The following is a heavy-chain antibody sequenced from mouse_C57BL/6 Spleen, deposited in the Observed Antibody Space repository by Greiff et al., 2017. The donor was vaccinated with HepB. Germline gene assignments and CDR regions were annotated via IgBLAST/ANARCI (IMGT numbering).Heavy chain of an antibody. CDR1: GFSLTSYG. D-gene: IGHD1-1*01. Sequence: QVQLKESGPGLVAPSQSLSITCTVSGFSLTSYGVHWVRQPPGKGLEWLVVIWSDGSTTYNSALKSRLSISKDNSKSQVFLKMNSLQTDDTAMYYCARHHGYGSEAMDYWGQGTSVTVSS. J-gene: IGHJ4*01. CDR2: IWSDGST. V-gene: IGHV2-6-1*01. CDR3: ARHHGYGSEAMDY.